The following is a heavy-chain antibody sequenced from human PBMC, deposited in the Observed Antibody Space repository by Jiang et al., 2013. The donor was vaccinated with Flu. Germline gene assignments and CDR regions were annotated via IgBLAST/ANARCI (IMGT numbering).Heavy chain of an antibody. CDR3: ARDLAAASHRNWFDP. D-gene: IGHD6-13*01. V-gene: IGHV4-4*07. Sequence: KGLEWIGRIYTSGSTNYNPSLKSRVTMSVDTSKNQFSLKLSSVTAADTAVYYCARDLAAASHRNWFDPWGQGTLVTVSS. J-gene: IGHJ5*02. CDR2: IYTSGST.